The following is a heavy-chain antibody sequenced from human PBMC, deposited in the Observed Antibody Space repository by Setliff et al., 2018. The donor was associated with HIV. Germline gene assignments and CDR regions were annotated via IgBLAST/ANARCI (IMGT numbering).Heavy chain of an antibody. CDR3: AKDFPPPNGMDV. CDR1: GFTFTDYT. J-gene: IGHJ6*02. CDR2: ITSGSTGTT. V-gene: IGHV3-48*01. Sequence: GGSLRLSCAASGFTFTDYTMNWVRQAPGKGLEWVSSITSGSTGTTYYADSVKGRFTISRENSKNTLYLQMNSLRPEDTAVYYCAKDFPPPNGMDVWGQGTTVTVSS.